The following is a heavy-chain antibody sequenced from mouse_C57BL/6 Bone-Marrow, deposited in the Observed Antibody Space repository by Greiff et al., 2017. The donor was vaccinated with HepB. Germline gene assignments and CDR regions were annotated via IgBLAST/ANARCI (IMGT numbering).Heavy chain of an antibody. CDR1: GYTFTSYW. CDR3: ASDGVTTVDY. CDR2: IYPGSGST. V-gene: IGHV1-55*01. J-gene: IGHJ2*01. Sequence: QVQLQQPGAELVKPGASVKMSCKASGYTFTSYWITWVKQRPGQGLEWIGYIYPGSGSTNYNEKFKSKATLTVDTSASTAYMQLSSLTSEDSAVYYCASDGVTTVDYWGQGTTLTVSS. D-gene: IGHD2-2*01.